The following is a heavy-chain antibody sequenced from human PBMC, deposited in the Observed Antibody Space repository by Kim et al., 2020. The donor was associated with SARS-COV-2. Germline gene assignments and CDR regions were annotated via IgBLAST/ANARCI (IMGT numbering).Heavy chain of an antibody. V-gene: IGHV3-49*04. J-gene: IGHJ4*02. D-gene: IGHD6-19*01. CDR1: GFTFGDYA. CDR2: IRSKAYGGTT. Sequence: GGSLRLSCTASGFTFGDYAMSWVRQAPGKGLEWVGFIRSKAYGGTTEYAASVKGRFTISRDDSKSIAYLQMNSLKTEDTAVYYCTRGNQYSSGWYSYDYWGQGTLVTVSS. CDR3: TRGNQYSSGWYSYDY.